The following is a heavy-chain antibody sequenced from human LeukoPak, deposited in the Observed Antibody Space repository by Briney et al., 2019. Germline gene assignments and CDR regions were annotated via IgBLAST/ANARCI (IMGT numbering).Heavy chain of an antibody. CDR3: AGDAAVGGMDV. D-gene: IGHD2-15*01. CDR1: GFTFSSYE. Sequence: GGSLRLSCAASGFTFSSYEMNWVRQAPGKGLEWVSYISSSGSTIYYGDSVKGRFTISRDNAKNSLYLQMNSLRAEDTAVYYCAGDAAVGGMDVWGQGTTVTVSS. V-gene: IGHV3-48*03. CDR2: ISSSGSTI. J-gene: IGHJ6*02.